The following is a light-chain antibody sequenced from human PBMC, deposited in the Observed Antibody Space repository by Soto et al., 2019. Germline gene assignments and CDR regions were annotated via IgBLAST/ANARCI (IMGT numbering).Light chain of an antibody. CDR1: QSVSSD. J-gene: IGKJ5*01. Sequence: EIVLTQSPATLSLSPGERGTLSCRASQSVSSDLAWYQQIPGQAPRLLIHDASNRATAIPATFSVSGSGTDFTLAISSLEPEDCAVYYCQQRSKWPITFGQGTRLEIQ. CDR2: DAS. V-gene: IGKV3-11*01. CDR3: QQRSKWPIT.